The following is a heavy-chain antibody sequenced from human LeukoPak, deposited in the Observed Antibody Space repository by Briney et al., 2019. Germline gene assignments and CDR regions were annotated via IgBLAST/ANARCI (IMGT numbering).Heavy chain of an antibody. CDR3: ARANVRNCRSTTCYTVWFDP. J-gene: IGHJ5*02. D-gene: IGHD2-2*02. Sequence: SQTLSLTCAISGDSVPSSAAWNWIRQSPSRGLEWLGRTYYRCKWYNDYAVSVKSPITINPDTSKNQFSLQLNSVTPEDTAVYFCARANVRNCRSTTCYTVWFDPWGQGTLVTVSS. CDR2: TYYRCKWYN. V-gene: IGHV6-1*01. CDR1: GDSVPSSAA.